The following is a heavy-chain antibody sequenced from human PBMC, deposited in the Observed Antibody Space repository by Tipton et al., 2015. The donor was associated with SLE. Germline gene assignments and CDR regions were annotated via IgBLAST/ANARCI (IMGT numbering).Heavy chain of an antibody. Sequence: GSLRLSCAASGFTVSSNYMSWVRQAPGKGLEWVSVIYSGGSTYYADSVKGRFTISRDNSKNTLYLQMNSLRAEDTAVYYCARERGYCSSTNCYSRGYYFDYWGQGTLVTVSS. D-gene: IGHD2-2*02. CDR2: IYSGGST. CDR3: ARERGYCSSTNCYSRGYYFDY. V-gene: IGHV3-66*02. CDR1: GFTVSSNY. J-gene: IGHJ4*02.